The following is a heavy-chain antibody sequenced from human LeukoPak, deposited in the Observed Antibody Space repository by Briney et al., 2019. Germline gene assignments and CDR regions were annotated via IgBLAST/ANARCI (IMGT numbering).Heavy chain of an antibody. Sequence: ASVKVSCKASRYTFTSYDINWVREAAGQGLEWMGWMNPNTGRTGFAQKFQGRLTMTRDTSISTAYMELISLRSDDTAVYYCARLSQTPDYYSSGGYFYLGYWGQGTPVTVSS. V-gene: IGHV1-8*01. CDR3: ARLSQTPDYYSSGGYFYLGY. J-gene: IGHJ4*02. CDR2: MNPNTGRT. D-gene: IGHD3-22*01. CDR1: RYTFTSYD.